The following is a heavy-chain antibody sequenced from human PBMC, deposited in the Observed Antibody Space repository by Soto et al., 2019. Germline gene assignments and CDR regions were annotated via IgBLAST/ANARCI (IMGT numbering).Heavy chain of an antibody. V-gene: IGHV3-30*14. Sequence: QVQLVESGGGVVQPGTSLRLSCAASGLTFNAFTMHWVRQAPGKGLEWVAVISSDGSNKYYADSVKGRFTVSRDKSKNSLYLQMDSLRPEDTAVHYWARGRNYYDSRDDNRNAYFLHWGTGTLVTVSS. CDR1: GLTFNAFT. D-gene: IGHD3-22*01. J-gene: IGHJ1*01. CDR2: ISSDGSNK. CDR3: ARGRNYYDSRDDNRNAYFLH.